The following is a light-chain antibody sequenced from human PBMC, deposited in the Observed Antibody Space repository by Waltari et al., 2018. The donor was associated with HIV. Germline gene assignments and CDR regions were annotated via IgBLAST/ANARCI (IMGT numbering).Light chain of an antibody. CDR1: ISDVGGYTY. Sequence: QSALTQPASVSGSPGQSITLSCTGTISDVGGYTYVSWYHQHPGKAPKLMIYEVSNRPSGVSIRFSGSKSGNTASLTISGLQAEDEADYYCSSYTISSTLVFGGGTKLTVL. CDR3: SSYTISSTLV. J-gene: IGLJ3*02. CDR2: EVS. V-gene: IGLV2-14*01.